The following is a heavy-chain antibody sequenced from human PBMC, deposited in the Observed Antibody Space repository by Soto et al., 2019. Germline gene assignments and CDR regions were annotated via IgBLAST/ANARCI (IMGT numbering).Heavy chain of an antibody. J-gene: IGHJ5*02. D-gene: IGHD3-16*01. V-gene: IGHV4-59*08. CDR3: ARSLGSTNWFDP. CDR1: GGSISSYY. Sequence: SETLSLTCTVSGGSISSYYWSWIRQPPGKGLEWIGYIYYSGSTNYNPSLKSRVTISVDTSKNQFSLKLSSVTAADTAVYYCARSLGSTNWFDPWGQGTLVTVSS. CDR2: IYYSGST.